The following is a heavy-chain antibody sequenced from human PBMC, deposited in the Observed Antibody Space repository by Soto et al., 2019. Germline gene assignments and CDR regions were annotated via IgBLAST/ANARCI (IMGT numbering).Heavy chain of an antibody. J-gene: IGHJ6*03. V-gene: IGHV3-33*01. CDR1: GFTFSSYG. Sequence: QVQLVESGGGVVQPGRSLRLSCAASGFTFSSYGMHWVRQAPGKGLEWVAVIWYDGSNKYYADSVKGRFTISRDNYKNTLLLQMISMRGDETAVYYCARRVCSSSSCYDDYYYYYMDVWGKGTTVTVSS. CDR2: IWYDGSNK. D-gene: IGHD2-2*01. CDR3: ARRVCSSSSCYDDYYYYYMDV.